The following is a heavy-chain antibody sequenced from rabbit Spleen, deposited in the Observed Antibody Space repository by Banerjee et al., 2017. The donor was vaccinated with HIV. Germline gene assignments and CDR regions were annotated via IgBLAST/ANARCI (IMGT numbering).Heavy chain of an antibody. J-gene: IGHJ4*01. CDR2: INTWSNRP. V-gene: IGHV1S45*01. CDR3: ARDLVAVIGWNFNL. D-gene: IGHD1-1*01. Sequence: QQQLVESGGGLVKPGASLTLTCKASGFSFNDDYVMCWVRQSPGKGLKWIACINTWSNRPVYASWAKGRFTMSRTSSTTVTLQMTSLTAADTATYFCARDLVAVIGWNFNLWGQGTLVTVS. CDR1: GFSFNDDYV.